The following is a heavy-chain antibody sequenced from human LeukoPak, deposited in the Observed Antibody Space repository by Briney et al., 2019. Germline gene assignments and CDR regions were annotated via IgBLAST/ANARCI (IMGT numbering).Heavy chain of an antibody. CDR2: ISGSGGST. V-gene: IGHV3-23*01. J-gene: IGHJ4*02. CDR1: GFTFSSYA. D-gene: IGHD3-16*02. CDR3: AKDSDPLGELSSLFDY. Sequence: PGGSLRLSCAASGFTFSSYAMSWVRQAPGKGLERVSAISGSGGSTYYADSVKGRFTISRDNSKNTLYLQTNSLRAEDTAVYYCAKDSDPLGELSSLFDYWGQGTLVTVSS.